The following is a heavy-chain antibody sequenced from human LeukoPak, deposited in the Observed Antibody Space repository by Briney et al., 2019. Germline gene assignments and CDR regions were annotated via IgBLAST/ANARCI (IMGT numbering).Heavy chain of an antibody. CDR3: ARGGLGDFDY. D-gene: IGHD3-16*01. CDR1: GGSFSGYY. J-gene: IGHJ4*02. V-gene: IGHV4-34*01. Sequence: PSETLSLICAVYGGSFSGYYWSWIRQPPGKGLEWIGEINHSGSTNYNPSLKSRVTISVDTSKNQFSLKLSSVTAADTAVYYCARGGLGDFDYWGQGTLVTVSS. CDR2: INHSGST.